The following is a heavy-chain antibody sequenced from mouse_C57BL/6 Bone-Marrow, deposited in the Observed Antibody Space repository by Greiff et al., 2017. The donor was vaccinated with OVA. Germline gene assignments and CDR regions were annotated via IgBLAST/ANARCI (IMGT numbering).Heavy chain of an antibody. CDR1: GYTFTDYY. CDR2: INPSNGGT. D-gene: IGHD2-3*01. Sequence: VQLQQSGPVLVKPGASVKMSCKASGYTFTDYYMNWVKQSPGKGLEWIGVINPSNGGTSYNQKFKGKATLTVDKSSSTAYMELNSLTSEDSAVYDCARWRYDGQLLRDFDYWGQGTTLPVSS. J-gene: IGHJ2*01. CDR3: ARWRYDGQLLRDFDY. V-gene: IGHV1-19*01.